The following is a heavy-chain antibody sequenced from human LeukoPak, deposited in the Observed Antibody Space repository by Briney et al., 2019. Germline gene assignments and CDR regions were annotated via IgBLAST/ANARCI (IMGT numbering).Heavy chain of an antibody. Sequence: SETLSLTCAVYGGSFSGYYWSWIRQPPGKGLEWIGEINHSGRTNYNPSLKSRVTISVDTSKNQFSLKLSSVTAADTAVYYCARGRDSYDDYWGQGTLVTVSS. CDR3: ARGRDSYDDY. D-gene: IGHD5-18*01. CDR2: INHSGRT. V-gene: IGHV4-34*01. J-gene: IGHJ4*02. CDR1: GGSFSGYY.